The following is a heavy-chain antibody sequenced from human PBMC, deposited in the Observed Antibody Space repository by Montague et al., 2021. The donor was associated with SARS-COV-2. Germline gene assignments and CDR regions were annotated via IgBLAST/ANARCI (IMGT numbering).Heavy chain of an antibody. J-gene: IGHJ3*02. CDR2: IYYSGST. Sequence: TLSLTCTVSGGSISSGGYYWSWIRQHPGKGLEWIGYIYYSGSTYYNPSLKSRVTISVDTSKNQFSLKLSSVTAADTAVYYCARVPGVTRIVVVIVAFDIWGQGTMVTVSS. V-gene: IGHV4-31*03. CDR3: ARVPGVTRIVVVIVAFDI. D-gene: IGHD3-22*01. CDR1: GGSISSGGYY.